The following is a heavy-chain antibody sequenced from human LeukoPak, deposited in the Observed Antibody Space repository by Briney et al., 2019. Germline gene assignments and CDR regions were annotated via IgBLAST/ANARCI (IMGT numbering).Heavy chain of an antibody. Sequence: ASVKVSCKASGYTFTTYNINWVRQAPGQGLEWMGWINPNSGGTNYAQKFQGRVTMTRDTSISTAHMELSRLRSDDTAVYYCARDPAPFYYYYYMDVWGKGTTVTVSS. CDR2: INPNSGGT. J-gene: IGHJ6*03. CDR1: GYTFTTYN. CDR3: ARDPAPFYYYYYMDV. V-gene: IGHV1-2*02.